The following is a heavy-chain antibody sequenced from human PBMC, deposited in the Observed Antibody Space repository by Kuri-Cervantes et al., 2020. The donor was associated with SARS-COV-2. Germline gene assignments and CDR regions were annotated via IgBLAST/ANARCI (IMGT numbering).Heavy chain of an antibody. D-gene: IGHD6-13*01. CDR2: ISGSGGST. Sequence: GESLKISCAASGFTFSSYAMSWVRQALGKGLEWVSAISGSGGSTYYADSVKGRFTISRDNSKNTLYLQMNSLRAEDTAVYYCSLSSSSVYYYYMDVWGKGTTVTVSS. CDR1: GFTFSSYA. CDR3: SLSSSSVYYYYMDV. J-gene: IGHJ6*03. V-gene: IGHV3-23*01.